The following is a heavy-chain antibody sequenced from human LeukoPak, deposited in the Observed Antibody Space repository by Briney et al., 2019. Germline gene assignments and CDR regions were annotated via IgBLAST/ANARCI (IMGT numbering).Heavy chain of an antibody. V-gene: IGHV3-66*04. CDR1: GVAVSTNY. CDR2: IYSGGNT. CDR3: ARQQDSTNPGY. D-gene: IGHD1/OR15-1a*01. J-gene: IGHJ4*02. Sequence: PGGSLRLSCAASGVAVSTNYMNWVRQAPGKGLEWVSIIYSGGNTYYADSVKGRFTISRDNSKDTSYLQMNDLRVEDTAVYYCARQQDSTNPGYWGQGTLVTVSS.